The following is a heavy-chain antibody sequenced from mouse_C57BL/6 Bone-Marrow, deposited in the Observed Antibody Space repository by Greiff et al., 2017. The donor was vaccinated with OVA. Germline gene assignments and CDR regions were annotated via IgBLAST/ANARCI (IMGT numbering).Heavy chain of an antibody. D-gene: IGHD1-1*01. J-gene: IGHJ3*01. CDR3: AKNYYGSSYRFAY. V-gene: IGHV1-22*01. CDR2: INPNNGGT. Sequence: VQLQQSGPELVKPGASVKMSCKASGYTFTDYNMPWVKQSHGKSLEWIGYINPNNGGTSYNQKFKGKATLTVNKSSSTAYMELRSLTSEDSAVYYCAKNYYGSSYRFAYWGQGTLVTVSA. CDR1: GYTFTDYN.